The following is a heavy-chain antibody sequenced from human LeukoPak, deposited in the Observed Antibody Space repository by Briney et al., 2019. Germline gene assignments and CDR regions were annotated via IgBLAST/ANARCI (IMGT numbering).Heavy chain of an antibody. J-gene: IGHJ4*02. V-gene: IGHV3-30*18. Sequence: GGSLRLSCAASGFTFSSYGMHWVRQGPGKGLEWVAVISYDGSNKYYADSVKGRFTISRDNSKNTLYLQMNSLRAEDTAVYYCAKLFHSGVEYWGQGALVTLSS. CDR3: AKLFHSGVEY. CDR2: ISYDGSNK. CDR1: GFTFSSYG. D-gene: IGHD3-10*01.